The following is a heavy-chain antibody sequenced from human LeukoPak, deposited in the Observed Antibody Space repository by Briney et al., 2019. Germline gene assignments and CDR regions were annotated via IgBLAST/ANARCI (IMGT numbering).Heavy chain of an antibody. V-gene: IGHV1-69*13. D-gene: IGHD6-13*01. J-gene: IGHJ5*02. CDR3: ARGGIAAAGTGDWFDP. CDR2: IIPIFGTA. CDR1: GGTFSSYA. Sequence: SVKVSCKASGGTFSSYAISWVRQAPGQGLEWMGGIIPIFGTANYAQKFQGRVTITADESTSTAYMELSSLRSEDTAVYYCARGGIAAAGTGDWFDPWGRGTLVTVSS.